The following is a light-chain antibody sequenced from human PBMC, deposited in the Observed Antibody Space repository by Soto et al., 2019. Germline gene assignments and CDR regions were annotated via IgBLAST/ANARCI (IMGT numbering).Light chain of an antibody. CDR2: SNN. V-gene: IGLV1-44*01. Sequence: QAVVTQPPSASGTPGQRVTISCSGSNSNIGSNTVNWYQQLPGTAPKLLIYSNNQRPSGVPDRFSGSKSGTSASLAISGLQSEDEADYYCAAWDDSLNGPVVFGGGTKVTVL. J-gene: IGLJ2*01. CDR1: NSNIGSNT. CDR3: AAWDDSLNGPVV.